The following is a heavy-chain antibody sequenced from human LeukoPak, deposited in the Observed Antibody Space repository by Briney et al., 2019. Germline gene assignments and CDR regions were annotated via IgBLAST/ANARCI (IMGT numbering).Heavy chain of an antibody. V-gene: IGHV1-8*02. CDR2: MNPNSGNT. CDR3: ARGLKRITIFGVVIWFDP. Sequence: ASVKVSCKASGGTFSSYAISWVRQATGQGLEWMGWMNPNSGNTGYAQKFQGRVTMTRNTSISTAYMELSSLRSEDTAVYYCARGLKRITIFGVVIWFDPWGQGTLVTVSS. D-gene: IGHD3-3*01. CDR1: GGTFSSYA. J-gene: IGHJ5*02.